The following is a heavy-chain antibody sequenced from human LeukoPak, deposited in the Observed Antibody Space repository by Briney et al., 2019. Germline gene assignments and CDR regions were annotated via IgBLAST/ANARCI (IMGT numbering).Heavy chain of an antibody. D-gene: IGHD3-3*01. V-gene: IGHV3-21*01. CDR2: ISSSSSYI. CDR3: ARDGGYDFWSGYYTGFFDP. Sequence: GGSLILSCAASGFTFSSYSMNWVRQAPGKGLEWVSSISSSSSYIYYADSVKGRFTISRDNAKNSLYLQMNSLRAEDTAVYYCARDGGYDFWSGYYTGFFDPWGQGTLVTVSS. J-gene: IGHJ5*02. CDR1: GFTFSSYS.